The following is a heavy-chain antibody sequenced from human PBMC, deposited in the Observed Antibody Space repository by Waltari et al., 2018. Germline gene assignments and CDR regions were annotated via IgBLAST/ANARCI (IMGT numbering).Heavy chain of an antibody. CDR3: ARGGYSGYGPYYYYGMDV. J-gene: IGHJ6*02. CDR2: IYYSGST. Sequence: QVQLQESGPGLVKPSETLSLTCTVSGGSISSHYWSWIRQPPGKGLEWIGYIYYSGSTNYNPSLKSRVTISVDTSKNQFSLKLSSVTAADTAVYYCARGGYSGYGPYYYYGMDVWGQGTTVTVSS. V-gene: IGHV4-59*11. CDR1: GGSISSHY. D-gene: IGHD5-12*01.